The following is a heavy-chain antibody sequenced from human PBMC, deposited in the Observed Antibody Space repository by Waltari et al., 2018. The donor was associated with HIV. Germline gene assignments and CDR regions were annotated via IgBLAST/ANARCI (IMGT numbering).Heavy chain of an antibody. D-gene: IGHD3-10*01. CDR2: ISGSGGST. Sequence: EVQLLASGGGLVQPGGSLRLSCAASGFTFSSYPMSWVRQAPGKGLEWVSAISGSGGSTYYADSVKGRFTISRDNSKNTLYLQMNSLRAEDTAVYYCAKSQGSGTYYYGMDVWGQGTTVTVSS. CDR3: AKSQGSGTYYYGMDV. J-gene: IGHJ6*02. V-gene: IGHV3-23*01. CDR1: GFTFSSYP.